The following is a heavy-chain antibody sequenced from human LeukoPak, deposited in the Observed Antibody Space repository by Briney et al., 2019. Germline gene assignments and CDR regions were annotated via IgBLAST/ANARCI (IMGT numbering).Heavy chain of an antibody. CDR2: ISSSSSYI. J-gene: IGHJ6*02. V-gene: IGHV3-21*01. CDR1: GFTFSSYA. CDR3: AREVRLPDYYGMDV. Sequence: GGSLRLSCAASGFTFSSYAMHWVRQAPGKGLEWVSSISSSSSYIYYADSVKGRFTISRDNAKNSLYLQMNSLRAEDTVVYYCAREVRLPDYYGMDVWGQGTTVTVSS.